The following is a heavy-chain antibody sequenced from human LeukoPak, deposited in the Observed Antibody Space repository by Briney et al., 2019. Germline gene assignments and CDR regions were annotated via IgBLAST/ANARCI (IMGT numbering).Heavy chain of an antibody. CDR3: ARAVLPAAMLPNWFDP. CDR2: INPNSGGT. D-gene: IGHD2-2*01. V-gene: IGHV1-2*02. CDR1: GYTFTGYY. J-gene: IGHJ5*02. Sequence: ASVKVSCKASGYTFTGYYMHWVRQAPGQGLEWMGWINPNSGGTNYAQKFQGRVTMTRDTSISTAYMELSRLRSDDTAVYYCARAVLPAAMLPNWFDPWGQGTLLTASS.